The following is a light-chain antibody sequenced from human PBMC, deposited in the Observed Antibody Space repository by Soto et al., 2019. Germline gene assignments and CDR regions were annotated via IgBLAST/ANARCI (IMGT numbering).Light chain of an antibody. CDR1: QSVSSSY. J-gene: IGKJ1*01. CDR3: QQYGSSPRT. Sequence: EIVLTQSPGTLSLSPGERATLSCRASQSVSSSYLAWYQQKPGQAPRLLIYGASSRATGIPDGFSGSGSATDFTLTISRLEPEDFAVYYCQQYGSSPRTFGQGTRVEIK. V-gene: IGKV3-20*01. CDR2: GAS.